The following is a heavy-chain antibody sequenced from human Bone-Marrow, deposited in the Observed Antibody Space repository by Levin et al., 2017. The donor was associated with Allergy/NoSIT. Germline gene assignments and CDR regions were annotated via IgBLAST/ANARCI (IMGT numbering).Heavy chain of an antibody. Sequence: SVKVSCKASGGTFSSYAISWVRQAPGQGLEWMGGIIPIFGTANYAQKFQGRVTITADESTSTAYMELSSLRSEDTAVYYCARDLTRLNIVVVPAAMMEDGMDVWGQGTTVTVSS. CDR3: ARDLTRLNIVVVPAAMMEDGMDV. V-gene: IGHV1-69*13. CDR1: GGTFSSYA. CDR2: IIPIFGTA. D-gene: IGHD2-2*01. J-gene: IGHJ6*02.